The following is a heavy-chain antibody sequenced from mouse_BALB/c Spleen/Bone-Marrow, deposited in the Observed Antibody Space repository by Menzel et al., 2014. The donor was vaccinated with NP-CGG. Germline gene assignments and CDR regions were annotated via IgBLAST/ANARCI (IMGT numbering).Heavy chain of an antibody. D-gene: IGHD3-2*01. CDR1: GYTFXSYD. J-gene: IGHJ3*01. CDR3: AGSGDGSGYGFAC. Sequence: QVQLKESGPELAKPGALVKISCMASGYTFXSYDINWVKQRPGQGLEWIGWIYPGDGSTKYNEKFKGKATLTADRSSSTAYMQRRSLTSENTAVYFCAGSGDGSGYGFACWSQGTLVTVSA. CDR2: IYPGDGST. V-gene: IGHV1S56*01.